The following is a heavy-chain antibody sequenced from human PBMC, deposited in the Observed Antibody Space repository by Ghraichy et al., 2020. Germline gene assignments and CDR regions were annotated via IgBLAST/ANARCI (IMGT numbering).Heavy chain of an antibody. CDR1: GFTFSSNYY. Sequence: GGSLRLFCVASGFTFSSNYYMTWVRQAPGKGLEWVANIKQDGSDKFYVDSVKGRFTISRDNAKNSLYLQMNSLRVEDTAVYYCAREEGPTEGDVTSGAFDVWGQGTMVTVSS. V-gene: IGHV3-7*03. CDR3: AREEGPTEGDVTSGAFDV. J-gene: IGHJ3*01. D-gene: IGHD3-16*01. CDR2: IKQDGSDK.